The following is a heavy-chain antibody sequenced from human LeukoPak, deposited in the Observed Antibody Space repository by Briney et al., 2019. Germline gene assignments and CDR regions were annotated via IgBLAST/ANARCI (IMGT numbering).Heavy chain of an antibody. V-gene: IGHV3-49*03. CDR3: SRVPIRTVTWIVVLRGHDVFDM. Sequence: GGSLRLSRTASGFTSADYAMTWFRQAPGKGLEWVGCIRSKAYGGSTEYAASVQGRFTISRDDSKSIAYLQMDSLKIEDTAVYYCSRVPIRTVTWIVVLRGHDVFDMWGQGTMVTVSS. D-gene: IGHD3-22*01. CDR1: GFTSADYA. CDR2: IRSKAYGGST. J-gene: IGHJ3*02.